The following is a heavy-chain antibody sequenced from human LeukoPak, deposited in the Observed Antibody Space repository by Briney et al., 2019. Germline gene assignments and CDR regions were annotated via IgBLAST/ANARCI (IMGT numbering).Heavy chain of an antibody. CDR3: ARDNWGFMGAFDI. V-gene: IGHV3-21*01. CDR1: GFTFSSYS. Sequence: GGSLRLSCAASGFTFSSYSMNWVRRAPGKGLEWVSSISSSSSYIYYADSVKGRFTISRDNAKNSLYLQMNSLRAEDTAVYYCARDNWGFMGAFDIWGQGTMVTVSS. CDR2: ISSSSSYI. D-gene: IGHD7-27*01. J-gene: IGHJ3*02.